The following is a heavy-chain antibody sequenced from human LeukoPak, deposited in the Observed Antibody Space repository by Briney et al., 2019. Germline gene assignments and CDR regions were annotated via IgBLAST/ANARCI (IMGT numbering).Heavy chain of an antibody. V-gene: IGHV3-30-3*01. J-gene: IGHJ5*02. CDR1: GFTFSSYA. CDR3: ARGSSWFDP. Sequence: GGSLRLSCAASGFTFSSYAMHWVRQAPDKGLEWVAVISYDGSNKYYADSVKGRFTISRDNAKNTLYLQMNSLRAEDTAVYYCARGSSWFDPWGQGTLVTVSS. CDR2: ISYDGSNK.